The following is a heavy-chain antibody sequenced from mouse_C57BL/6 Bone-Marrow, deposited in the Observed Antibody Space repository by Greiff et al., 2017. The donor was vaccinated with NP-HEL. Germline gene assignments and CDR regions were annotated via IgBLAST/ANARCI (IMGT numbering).Heavy chain of an antibody. J-gene: IGHJ2*01. V-gene: IGHV1-26*01. CDR1: GYTFTDYY. CDR3: ARLDWDGY. Sequence: VQLQQSGPELVKPGASVKISCKASGYTFTDYYMNWVKQSPGKSLEWIGDINPNNGGTSYNQKFKGKATLTVDKSSSTAYMELRSLTSEDSAVYYWARLDWDGYWGQGTTLTVSS. CDR2: INPNNGGT. D-gene: IGHD4-1*01.